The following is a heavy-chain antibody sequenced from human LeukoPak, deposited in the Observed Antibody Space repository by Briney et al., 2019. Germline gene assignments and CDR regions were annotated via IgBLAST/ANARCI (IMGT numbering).Heavy chain of an antibody. D-gene: IGHD1-26*01. V-gene: IGHV3-30*04. CDR1: GFTFSAYA. Sequence: GTSLRLSCTASGFTFSAYALLWVRQAPGKGQEWVAVISHDESNYYYEESVKGRFSISRDDSKNTLVLQMNSLTTEDAGVYYCARARTGSYYSPFEYWGPGTLVTVSS. CDR3: ARARTGSYYSPFEY. CDR2: ISHDESNY. J-gene: IGHJ1*01.